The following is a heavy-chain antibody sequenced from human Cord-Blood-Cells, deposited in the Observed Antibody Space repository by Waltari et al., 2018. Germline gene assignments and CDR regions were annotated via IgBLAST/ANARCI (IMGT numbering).Heavy chain of an antibody. V-gene: IGHV3-66*01. CDR1: GFTVSSNY. CDR3: ARDGEQQLAFDY. CDR2: IYSVGST. J-gene: IGHJ4*02. Sequence: EVQLVESGGGLVQPGGSLRLSCAASGFTVSSNYMSWVRQAPGKGLEWVSVIYSVGSTYYADSVKGRFTISRDNSKSTLYLQMNSLRAEDTAVYYCARDGEQQLAFDYWGQGTLVTVSS. D-gene: IGHD6-13*01.